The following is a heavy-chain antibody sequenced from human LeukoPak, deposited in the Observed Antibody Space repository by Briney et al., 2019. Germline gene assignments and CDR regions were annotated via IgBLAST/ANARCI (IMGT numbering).Heavy chain of an antibody. D-gene: IGHD3-22*01. CDR3: AREPYYYDSSGYQGAFDI. J-gene: IGHJ3*02. CDR1: GFTFSSYS. V-gene: IGHV3-21*01. Sequence: GGSLRLSCAASGFTFSSYSMNWVRQAPGKGLEWVSSISRSGSYISYADSVEGRFTISRDNAKNSLYLQMNSLRAEDTAVYYCAREPYYYDSSGYQGAFDIWGQGTMVTVSS. CDR2: ISRSGSYI.